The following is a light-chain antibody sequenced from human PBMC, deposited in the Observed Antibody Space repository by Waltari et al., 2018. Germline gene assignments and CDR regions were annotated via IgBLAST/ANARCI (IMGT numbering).Light chain of an antibody. CDR3: QQYFSYPRT. CDR1: QTVLYNYNDKNH. J-gene: IGKJ2*01. Sequence: DIVMTQSPDSLAVSRGERATITCKASQTVLYNYNDKNHLAWFQQKPGQPPKLLISWGSTRESGVPDRFSGSGSGTAFTLTISNLQAEDEAVYYCQQYFSYPRTFGLGTKVEI. CDR2: WGS. V-gene: IGKV4-1*01.